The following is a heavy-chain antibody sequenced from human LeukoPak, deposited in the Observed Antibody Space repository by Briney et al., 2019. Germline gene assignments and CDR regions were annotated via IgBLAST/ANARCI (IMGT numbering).Heavy chain of an antibody. V-gene: IGHV1-69*04. D-gene: IGHD3-22*01. J-gene: IGHJ4*02. CDR3: ARDQYYYDSSGYYY. Sequence: GASVKVSCKASGGTFSSYAISWVRQAPGQGLEWMGRIIPILGIANYAQKFQGRVTITADKSTSTAYMELSSLRSEDTAVYYCARDQYYYDSSGYYYWGQGTLVTVSS. CDR2: IIPILGIA. CDR1: GGTFSSYA.